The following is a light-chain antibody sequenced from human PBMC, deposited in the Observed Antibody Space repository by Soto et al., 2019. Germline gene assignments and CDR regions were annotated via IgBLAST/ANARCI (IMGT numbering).Light chain of an antibody. CDR1: QSFRGL. J-gene: IGKJ5*01. Sequence: ELTQSPFTLSLAPWEISTLSFSASQSFRGLLACYQQKPGQAPRLLIYGASSRATGIPDRFSGSGSGTDFTLTISRLEPEDFAVYYCQQYGSSLSRTFGQGTRLEI. CDR3: QQYGSSLSRT. V-gene: IGKV3-20*01. CDR2: GAS.